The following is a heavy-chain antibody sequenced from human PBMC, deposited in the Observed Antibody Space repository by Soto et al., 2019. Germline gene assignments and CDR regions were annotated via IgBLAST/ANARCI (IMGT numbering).Heavy chain of an antibody. Sequence: QVQLVQSGAEVKKPGASVKVSCKASGYTFTGYYMHWVRQAPGQGLEWMGWINPNSGGTNYAQKFQGWVTMTRDTSISTAYMELSRLRSDDTAVYYCARARPGTSDLSSWFDPWGQGTLVTVSS. CDR1: GYTFTGYY. CDR2: INPNSGGT. J-gene: IGHJ5*02. CDR3: ARARPGTSDLSSWFDP. V-gene: IGHV1-2*04. D-gene: IGHD1-1*01.